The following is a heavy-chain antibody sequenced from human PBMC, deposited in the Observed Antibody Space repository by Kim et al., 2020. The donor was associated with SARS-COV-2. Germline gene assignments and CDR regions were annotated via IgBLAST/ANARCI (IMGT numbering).Heavy chain of an antibody. D-gene: IGHD5-18*01. CDR3: ARDPDRYGYSFFEN. Sequence: GGSLRLSCAASVFTFSTYWMHWVRQAPGKGLVWVSRISGDGRTTTYADSVKGRFTISRDNAKNTLYLQMNSLRAEDTAVYYCARDPDRYGYSFFENWGQGTLVTVSS. CDR2: ISGDGRTT. V-gene: IGHV3-74*01. CDR1: VFTFSTYW. J-gene: IGHJ4*02.